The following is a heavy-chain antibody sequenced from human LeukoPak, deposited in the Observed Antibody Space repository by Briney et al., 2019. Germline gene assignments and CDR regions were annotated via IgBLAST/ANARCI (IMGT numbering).Heavy chain of an antibody. J-gene: IGHJ4*02. CDR3: ARGPRVTTTVSQQRGRRKNYFDY. V-gene: IGHV4-34*01. CDR1: GGSFSGYY. D-gene: IGHD4-17*01. Sequence: SETLSLTCAVYGGSFSGYYWSWIRQPPGKGLEWIGEINHSGSTSYNPSLKSRVTISVDTSKNQFSLKLSSVTAADTAVHYCARGPRVTTTVSQQRGRRKNYFDYWGQGTLVTVSS. CDR2: INHSGST.